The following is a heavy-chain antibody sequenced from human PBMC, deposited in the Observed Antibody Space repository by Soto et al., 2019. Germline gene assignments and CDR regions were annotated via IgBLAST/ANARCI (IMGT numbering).Heavy chain of an antibody. CDR3: ATYSFYDSSGYDDY. Sequence: SETLSLTCTVSGGSISSYYWSWIRQPPGKGLEWIGYIYYSGSTNYNPSLKSRVTISVDTSKNQFSLKLSSVTAADTAVYYCATYSFYDSSGYDDYWGQGTLVTVSS. V-gene: IGHV4-59*08. J-gene: IGHJ4*02. CDR1: GGSISSYY. CDR2: IYYSGST. D-gene: IGHD3-22*01.